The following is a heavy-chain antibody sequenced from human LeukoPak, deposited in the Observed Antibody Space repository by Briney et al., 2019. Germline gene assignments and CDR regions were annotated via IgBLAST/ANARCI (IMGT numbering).Heavy chain of an antibody. CDR1: GFTFDDYG. CDR2: INWNGGST. J-gene: IGHJ3*02. V-gene: IGHV3-20*04. CDR3: ARYGDYNFGSYAFDI. D-gene: IGHD4-17*01. Sequence: GGSLRLSCVASGFTFDDYGMSWVRQAPGKGLEWVSGINWNGGSTGYADSVKGRFTISRDNAKNSLYLQMNSLRAEDTALYYCARYGDYNFGSYAFDIWGQGTMVTVSS.